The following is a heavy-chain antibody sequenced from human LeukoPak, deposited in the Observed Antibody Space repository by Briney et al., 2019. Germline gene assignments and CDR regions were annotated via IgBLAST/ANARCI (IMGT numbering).Heavy chain of an antibody. J-gene: IGHJ4*02. V-gene: IGHV3-23*01. CDR3: ARVGYYDSSGYRN. D-gene: IGHD3-22*01. Sequence: GGSLRLSCEVSGFTFSSYAMSWVRQAPGKGLEWVSVISGSGGNTYYTDSVKGRFTISRDNSKNTLYLQMNSLRAEDTAVYYCARVGYYDSSGYRNWGQGTLVTVSS. CDR2: ISGSGGNT. CDR1: GFTFSSYA.